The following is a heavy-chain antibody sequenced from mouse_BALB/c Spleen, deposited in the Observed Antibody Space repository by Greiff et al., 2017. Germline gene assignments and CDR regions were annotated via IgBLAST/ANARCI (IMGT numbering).Heavy chain of an antibody. D-gene: IGHD1-1*01. Sequence: EVQLLESGGGLVQPGGSLKLSCAASGFDFSRYWMSWVRQAPGKGLEWIGEINPDSSTINYTPSLKDQFIISRDNAKNTLYLQMSKVRSEDTALYYWARPDYGSSYAGAMDYWGQGTSVTVSS. CDR2: INPDSSTI. J-gene: IGHJ4*01. V-gene: IGHV4-1*02. CDR1: GFDFSRYW. CDR3: ARPDYGSSYAGAMDY.